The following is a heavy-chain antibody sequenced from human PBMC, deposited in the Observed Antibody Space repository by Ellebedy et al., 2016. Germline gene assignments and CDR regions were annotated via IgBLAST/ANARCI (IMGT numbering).Heavy chain of an antibody. J-gene: IGHJ4*02. Sequence: GESLKISXAASGFTFSSYGMHWVRQAPGKGLEWVATIVSSGREAYYADPLKGRFTISRDNAMNSVYLQLNSLSVEDTAVYYCTRDGREWSRDYWGQGTLVTVSS. CDR3: TRDGREWSRDY. D-gene: IGHD3-3*01. CDR2: IVSSGREA. CDR1: GFTFSSYG. V-gene: IGHV3-21*06.